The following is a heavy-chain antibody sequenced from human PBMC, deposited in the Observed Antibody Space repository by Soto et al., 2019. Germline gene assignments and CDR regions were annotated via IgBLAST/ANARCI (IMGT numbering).Heavy chain of an antibody. D-gene: IGHD6-19*01. CDR3: ARDIAVAGNWFDP. CDR2: IKLHGDEK. Sequence: GGSLRLSCAASGFSFSRFWMNWVRQAPGKGLEWVANIKLHGDEKNFVDSVKGRFIISRDNAKNPLYLQMNSLRVEDTAVYYCARDIAVAGNWFDPWGQGTLVTVSS. J-gene: IGHJ5*02. V-gene: IGHV3-7*03. CDR1: GFSFSRFW.